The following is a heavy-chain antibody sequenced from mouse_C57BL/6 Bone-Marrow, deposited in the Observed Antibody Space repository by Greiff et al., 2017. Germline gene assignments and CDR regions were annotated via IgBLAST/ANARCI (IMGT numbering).Heavy chain of an antibody. D-gene: IGHD1-1*01. Sequence: VQLQQPGAELVKPGASVKLSCKASGYTFTSYWMHWVKQRPGQGLEWIGMINPNSGSTKYNEKFKSKATLTVDKSSSTAYMQLSSLTSEDSAVYDGARPGRHYGFDYWGRGTTLTVSS. CDR1: GYTFTSYW. CDR2: INPNSGST. V-gene: IGHV1-64*01. J-gene: IGHJ2*01. CDR3: ARPGRHYGFDY.